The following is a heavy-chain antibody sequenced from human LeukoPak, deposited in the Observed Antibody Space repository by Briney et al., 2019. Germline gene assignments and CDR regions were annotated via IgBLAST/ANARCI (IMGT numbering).Heavy chain of an antibody. CDR2: IIPIFGTA. Sequence: SVKVSCKASGGTFSSYAISWVRQAPGQGLEWMGGIIPIFGTANYAQKFQGRVTITADESTSTAYMELSSLRSEDTAVYYCAREMRFGELYYYYYGMDVWGKGTTVTVPS. CDR3: AREMRFGELYYYYYGMDV. CDR1: GGTFSSYA. D-gene: IGHD3-10*01. J-gene: IGHJ6*04. V-gene: IGHV1-69*01.